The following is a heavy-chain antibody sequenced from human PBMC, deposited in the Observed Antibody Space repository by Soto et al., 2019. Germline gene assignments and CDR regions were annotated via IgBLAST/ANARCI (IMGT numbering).Heavy chain of an antibody. V-gene: IGHV4-59*01. CDR3: ARALHDSSGYLEEYYFDY. CDR1: GGSISSYY. J-gene: IGHJ4*02. CDR2: IYYSGST. D-gene: IGHD3-22*01. Sequence: SETLSLTCTVSGGSISSYYWSWIRQPPGKGLEWIGYIYYSGSTNYNPSLKSRVTISVDTSKNQFSLKLSSVTAADTAVYYCARALHDSSGYLEEYYFDYWGQGTLVTV.